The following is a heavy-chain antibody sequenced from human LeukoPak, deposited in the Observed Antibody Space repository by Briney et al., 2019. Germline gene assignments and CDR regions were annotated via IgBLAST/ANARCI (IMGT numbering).Heavy chain of an antibody. V-gene: IGHV3-53*01. CDR3: ARGPGGGYGDFDY. J-gene: IGHJ4*02. Sequence: PGGSLRLSCAASGFTVSSNYMSWVRQAPGKGLEWVSVIYSGGSTYYADSVKGRFTISRDNSKNTLYLQMNSLRAEDTAVYYCARGPGGGYGDFDYWGQGTLVTVSS. CDR1: GFTVSSNY. D-gene: IGHD5-12*01. CDR2: IYSGGST.